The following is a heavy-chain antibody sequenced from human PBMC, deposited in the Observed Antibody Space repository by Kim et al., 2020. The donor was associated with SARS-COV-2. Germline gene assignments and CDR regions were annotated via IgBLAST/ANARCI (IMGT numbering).Heavy chain of an antibody. CDR3: ASALGH. J-gene: IGHJ4*02. D-gene: IGHD3-16*02. CDR2: STSGRT. V-gene: IGHV4-4*07. Sequence: STSGRTNYNPSRLRRVTMSVDRSKNQFSLKLSSVTAADTAVYYCASALGHWGQGTLVTVSS.